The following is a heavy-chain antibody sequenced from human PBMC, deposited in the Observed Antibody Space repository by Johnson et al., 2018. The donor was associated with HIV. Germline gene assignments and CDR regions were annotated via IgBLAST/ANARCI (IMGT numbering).Heavy chain of an antibody. CDR1: GFTVSSNY. CDR3: ARAGPWDRRHYAFDI. V-gene: IGHV3-23*04. CDR2: ISGSGGST. Sequence: VQLVESGGGLVKPGGSLRLSCAASGFTVSSNYMSWVRQAPGKGLEWVSAISGSGGSTYYADSVKGRFTISRDNSKNTVYLQRNSLRAEDTAVYYWARAGPWDRRHYAFDIWGQGTVVTVSS. D-gene: IGHD1-26*01. J-gene: IGHJ3*02.